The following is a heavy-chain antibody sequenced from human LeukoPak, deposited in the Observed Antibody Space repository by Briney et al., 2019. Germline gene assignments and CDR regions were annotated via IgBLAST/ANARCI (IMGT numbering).Heavy chain of an antibody. Sequence: ASVKVSCKASGYTFTSYGISWVRQAPGQGLEWMGWISAYNGNTNYAQKLQGRVTMTTDTSTSTAYMELRSLRSDDTAVCYCARLNGFYYGSGSYWAPWGQGTLVTVSS. CDR2: ISAYNGNT. D-gene: IGHD3-10*01. V-gene: IGHV1-18*01. CDR1: GYTFTSYG. J-gene: IGHJ5*02. CDR3: ARLNGFYYGSGSYWAP.